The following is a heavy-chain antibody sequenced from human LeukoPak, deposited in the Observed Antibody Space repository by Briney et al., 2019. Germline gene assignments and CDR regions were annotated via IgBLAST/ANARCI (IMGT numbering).Heavy chain of an antibody. CDR3: ARSILGLIPIDY. J-gene: IGHJ4*02. Sequence: GGSLRLSCAASGFVVSSNYMAWVRQAPGKGLEWVSFMYSDNNIYYADSVKGRFTISRDNSKNTLYLQMNSLRVEDTAIYYCARSILGLIPIDYWGQGTLVTVSS. V-gene: IGHV3-53*01. CDR2: MYSDNNI. D-gene: IGHD1-26*01. CDR1: GFVVSSNY.